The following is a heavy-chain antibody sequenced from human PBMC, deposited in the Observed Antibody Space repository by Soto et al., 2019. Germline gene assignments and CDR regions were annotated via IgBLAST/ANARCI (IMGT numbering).Heavy chain of an antibody. V-gene: IGHV3-11*06. CDR3: ARVTTTGYSFAN. J-gene: IGHJ4*02. Sequence: QVQLVESGGGLVKPGGSLRLSCAASGFTFSDYYMSWIRQAPGKGLEWVSYISSSSSYTNYADSVKGRFTISRDNAKTSLYLQMNSLRAEETAVYYCARVTTTGYSFANWGQGTLVPVPS. D-gene: IGHD4-17*01. CDR1: GFTFSDYY. CDR2: ISSSSSYT.